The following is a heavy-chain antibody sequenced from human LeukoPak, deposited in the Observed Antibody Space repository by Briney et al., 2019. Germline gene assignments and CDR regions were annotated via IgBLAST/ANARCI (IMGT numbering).Heavy chain of an antibody. D-gene: IGHD3-10*01. Sequence: SETLSLTCSVSGGSLTGYFWSWIRQPPGKRLEWMGYIFTDGSSNSNPSLKSRLTISLDTSKSQFSLNLTSVTAADTAVYYCARHFRRFEESAYDFWGQGTLVTVSS. CDR1: GGSLTGYF. V-gene: IGHV4-4*09. J-gene: IGHJ4*02. CDR2: IFTDGSS. CDR3: ARHFRRFEESAYDF.